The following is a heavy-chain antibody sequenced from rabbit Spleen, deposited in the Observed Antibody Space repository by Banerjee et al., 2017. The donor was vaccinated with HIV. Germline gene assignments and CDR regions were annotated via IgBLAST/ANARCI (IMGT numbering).Heavy chain of an antibody. CDR3: ARGEAGSSHS. V-gene: IGHV1S40*01. D-gene: IGHD8-1*01. CDR1: GFDFSSSYD. CDR2: IYTGNGKN. Sequence: QSLEESGGDLVKPGASLTLTCTASGFDFSSSYDMSWVRQAPGKGLEWIGFIYTGNGKNYYASWAKGRFTISKTSSTTVTLQLTSLTAADTATYFCARGEAGSSHSWGPGTLVTVS. J-gene: IGHJ6*01.